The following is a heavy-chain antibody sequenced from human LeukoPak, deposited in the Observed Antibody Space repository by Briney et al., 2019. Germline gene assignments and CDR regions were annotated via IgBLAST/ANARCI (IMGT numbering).Heavy chain of an antibody. CDR2: ISGSGGIT. CDR1: RFTFSSYA. D-gene: IGHD6-13*01. CDR3: AKEGYSSSWNADFDY. V-gene: IGHV3-23*01. J-gene: IGHJ4*02. Sequence: GGSLRLSCAASRFTFSSYAMSWVRQAPGKGLEWVSAISGSGGITYYADPVKGRFTISRDNSKNTLYLQMNSLRAEDTAVYYCAKEGYSSSWNADFDYWGQGTLVIVSS.